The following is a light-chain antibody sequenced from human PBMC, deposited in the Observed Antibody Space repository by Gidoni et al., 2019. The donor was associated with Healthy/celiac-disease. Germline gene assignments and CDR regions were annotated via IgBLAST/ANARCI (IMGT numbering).Light chain of an antibody. CDR3: SSYTSSSTRV. CDR1: SSYVGGYNY. Sequence: QSALTQPASVSGAPGQSITSSCTGTSSYVGGYNYVSWSQQHPGKAPKLMIYEVSNRPSGVSNRFSGSKSGNTASLTISGLQAEDEADYYCSSYTSSSTRVFGTGTKVTVL. CDR2: EVS. J-gene: IGLJ1*01. V-gene: IGLV2-14*01.